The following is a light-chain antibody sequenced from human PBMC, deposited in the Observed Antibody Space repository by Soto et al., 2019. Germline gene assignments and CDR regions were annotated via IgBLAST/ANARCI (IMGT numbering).Light chain of an antibody. CDR3: QQYNSSSRT. CDR2: KAS. CDR1: QSVSGW. Sequence: DIQMTQSPSTLSASVGDTVTVTCRASQSVSGWLAWYQQKPGKAPKLLIYKASTLQSGVPSRFSGSGSGTEFTLTTSSLLPDDFATYYCQQYNSSSRTFGQGTKV. J-gene: IGKJ1*01. V-gene: IGKV1-5*03.